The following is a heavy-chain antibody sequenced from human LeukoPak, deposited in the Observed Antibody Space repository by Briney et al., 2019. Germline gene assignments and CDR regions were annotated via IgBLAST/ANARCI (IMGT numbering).Heavy chain of an antibody. V-gene: IGHV3-11*01. J-gene: IGHJ6*02. CDR1: GFTFSDYY. Sequence: PGGSLRLSCAASGFTFSDYYMSWIRQAPGKGLEWVSYISSSGSTIYYADSVKGRFTISRDNAKNSLYLQMNSLRAEDTAVYYCAKSRRAVRYYYYYGMDVWGQGTTVTVSS. CDR3: AKSRRAVRYYYYYGMDV. CDR2: ISSSGSTI. D-gene: IGHD4-17*01.